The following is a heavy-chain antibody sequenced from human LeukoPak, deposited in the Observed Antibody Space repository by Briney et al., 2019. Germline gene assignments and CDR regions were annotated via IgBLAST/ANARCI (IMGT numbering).Heavy chain of an antibody. D-gene: IGHD5-12*01. CDR3: AKYYVATSFFDY. J-gene: IGHJ4*02. CDR2: ISGSGDST. CDR1: GFTFSSYA. Sequence: GGSLRLSCAASGFTFSSYAMSWVRQAPGKGREWVSAISGSGDSTYYADSVKGRFTISRDNSKNTLYVQMNSLRAEDTAVYYCAKYYVATSFFDYWGQGTLVTVSS. V-gene: IGHV3-23*01.